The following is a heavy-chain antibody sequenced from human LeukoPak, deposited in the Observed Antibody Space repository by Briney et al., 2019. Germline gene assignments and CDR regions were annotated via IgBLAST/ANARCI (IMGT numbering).Heavy chain of an antibody. CDR2: IGGGPV. CDR3: ARSYYYDSSHTVDY. V-gene: IGHV3-23*01. D-gene: IGHD3-22*01. Sequence: GGSLRLSCAASGFTFRNYAMTWVRQAPGKGLEWVSTIGGGPVYYADSVKGRFTISRDNSKNTLYLQMNSLRAEDTAVYYCARSYYYDSSHTVDYWGQGTLVTVSS. CDR1: GFTFRNYA. J-gene: IGHJ4*02.